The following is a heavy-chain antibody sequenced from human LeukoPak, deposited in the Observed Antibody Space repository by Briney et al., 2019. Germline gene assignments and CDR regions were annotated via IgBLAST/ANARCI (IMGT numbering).Heavy chain of an antibody. Sequence: GGSLRLSCAASGFTFSSYSMNWLRQAPGKGLEWVSYISSNSSTIYYADSVKGRFTISRDNAKNSLYLQMNSLCADDPAVYYGARQASGYYTNFYHMDVWGKGTTVSVSS. CDR2: ISSNSSTI. J-gene: IGHJ6*03. CDR1: GFTFSSYS. V-gene: IGHV3-48*04. D-gene: IGHD3-3*01. CDR3: ARQASGYYTNFYHMDV.